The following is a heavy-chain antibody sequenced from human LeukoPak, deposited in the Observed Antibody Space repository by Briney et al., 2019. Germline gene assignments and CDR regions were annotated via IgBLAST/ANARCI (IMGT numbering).Heavy chain of an antibody. CDR2: ISSSSNYI. V-gene: IGHV3-21*01. CDR1: GFTFSSYS. Sequence: GGSLRLSCAASGFTFSSYSMDWVRQAPGKGLEWVSSISSSSNYIYYADSMKGRFTISRDNAKNSLYLQMNSLRAEDTAVYYCAPARRDDAFDIWGQGTMVTVSS. J-gene: IGHJ3*02. CDR3: APARRDDAFDI.